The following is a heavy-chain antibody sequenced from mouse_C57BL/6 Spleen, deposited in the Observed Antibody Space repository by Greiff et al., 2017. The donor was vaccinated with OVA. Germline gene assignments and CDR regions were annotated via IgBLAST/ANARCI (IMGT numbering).Heavy chain of an antibody. J-gene: IGHJ4*01. Sequence: QVQLQQSGPELVKPGASVKISCKASGYAFSSSWMNWVKQRPGKGLEWIGRIYPGDGDTNYNGKFKGKATLTADKSSSTAYMQLSSLTSEDSAVDFCGGYGSSYGAMDYWGQGTSVTVSS. CDR2: IYPGDGDT. CDR3: GGYGSSYGAMDY. V-gene: IGHV1-82*01. CDR1: GYAFSSSW. D-gene: IGHD1-1*01.